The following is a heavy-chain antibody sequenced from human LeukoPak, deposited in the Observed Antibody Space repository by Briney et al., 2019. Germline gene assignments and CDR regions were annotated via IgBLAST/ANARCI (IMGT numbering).Heavy chain of an antibody. V-gene: IGHV1-18*04. J-gene: IGHJ4*02. CDR3: ARDGTEYSSGWARFDY. D-gene: IGHD6-19*01. CDR1: GYTFTNYG. CDR2: ISAYNGNT. Sequence: ASVKVSCKTSGYTFTNYGISWVRQAPGQGLEWIGWISAYNGNTNYAQKFQGRVTMTTDKSTSTAYMEVRSLTSDDTAIYYCARDGTEYSSGWARFDYWGQGSLLTVSS.